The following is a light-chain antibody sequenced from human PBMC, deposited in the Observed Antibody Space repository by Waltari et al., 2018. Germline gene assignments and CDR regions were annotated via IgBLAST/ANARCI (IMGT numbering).Light chain of an antibody. CDR3: QQRHNWPLT. CDR1: QSVRVY. Sequence: EIVLTQSPATLSLSPGERATLSCWASQSVRVYLAWYHQKPGQSPRLLIYDTSNRASGTPDRFSGSGSGTDFSLSISSLEPEDFAVYYCQQRHNWPLTFGGGTKVEIK. CDR2: DTS. V-gene: IGKV3-11*01. J-gene: IGKJ4*01.